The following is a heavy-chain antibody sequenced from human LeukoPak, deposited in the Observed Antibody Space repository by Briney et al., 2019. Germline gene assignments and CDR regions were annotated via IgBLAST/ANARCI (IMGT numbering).Heavy chain of an antibody. V-gene: IGHV3-48*01. J-gene: IGHJ5*02. CDR1: GFTFSSYS. D-gene: IGHD3-10*01. CDR3: ARAVTYFYGSVTYDSFDP. CDR2: ITSSGSII. Sequence: PGGSLRLSCAACGFTFSSYSMNWVRQAPGKGLEWVSYITSSGSIIYYSDSVKGRFTISRDDAKNSLYLQMNSLRAEDTAVYYCARAVTYFYGSVTYDSFDPWGQGTLVTVSS.